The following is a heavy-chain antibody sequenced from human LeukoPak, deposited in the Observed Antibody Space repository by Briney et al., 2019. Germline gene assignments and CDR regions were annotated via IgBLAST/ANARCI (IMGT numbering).Heavy chain of an antibody. Sequence: GGSLRLSFGASGFPFSDYSMNWVRQAPGKGLAWVASITSAGGYTYYADSVKGRFTISRDNAQNSLFLQMNSLRAEDTAVYFCATSGGFVLPNAITGNWYMDVWGRGTSVTVSS. CDR3: ATSGGFVLPNAITGNWYMDV. CDR1: GFPFSDYS. V-gene: IGHV3-21*01. J-gene: IGHJ6*03. D-gene: IGHD2-2*01. CDR2: ITSAGGYT.